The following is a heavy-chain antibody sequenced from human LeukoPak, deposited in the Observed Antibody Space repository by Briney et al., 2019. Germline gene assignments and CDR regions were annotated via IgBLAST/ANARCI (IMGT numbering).Heavy chain of an antibody. CDR2: IYYSRNT. CDR3: ASLAGGYQGADAFDI. CDR1: GGSISSYY. Sequence: SETLSLTCTVSGGSISSYYWSWIRQPPGKGVEWIGYIYYSRNTNYNPSLKSRVTISVDTSKNQFSLKLSSVTAADTAVYYCASLAGGYQGADAFDIWGQGTMVTVSS. D-gene: IGHD5-12*01. J-gene: IGHJ3*02. V-gene: IGHV4-59*01.